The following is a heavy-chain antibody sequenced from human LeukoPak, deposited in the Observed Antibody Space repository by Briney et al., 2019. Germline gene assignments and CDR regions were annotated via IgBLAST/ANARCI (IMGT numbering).Heavy chain of an antibody. Sequence: GGSLRLSCAASGFTFSTSWMHWVRQAPGKGLVWVSRINGDGSTTGYADSVKGRFTISRDNTKNTLYLHMNSLRAEDTAVYYCASSSISAAPFDPWGQETLVTVSS. J-gene: IGHJ5*02. CDR1: GFTFSTSW. CDR3: ASSSISAAPFDP. CDR2: INGDGSTT. V-gene: IGHV3-74*01. D-gene: IGHD6-13*01.